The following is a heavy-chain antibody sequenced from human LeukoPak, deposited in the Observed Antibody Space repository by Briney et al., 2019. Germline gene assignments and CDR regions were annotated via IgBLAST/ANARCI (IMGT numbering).Heavy chain of an antibody. J-gene: IGHJ3*02. Sequence: PGGSLRLSCAASNFTFSGYWMHWVRQAPGKGLVWVSLITFDGRFTNYADSVKGRFTTSRDNAKNSLYVQMNSLRAEDTALYYCAKGVRITMVRGASDIWGQGTMVTVSS. CDR1: NFTFSGYW. CDR3: AKGVRITMVRGASDI. D-gene: IGHD3-10*01. V-gene: IGHV3-74*01. CDR2: ITFDGRFT.